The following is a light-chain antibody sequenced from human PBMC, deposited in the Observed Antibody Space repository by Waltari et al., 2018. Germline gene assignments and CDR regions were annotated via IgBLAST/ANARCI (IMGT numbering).Light chain of an antibody. V-gene: IGKV1-33*01. Sequence: DIQMTQSPSSLSASVGDRPTITCQESPVTSNYLNWYQKKPGKAPKVLTFDASKLETGVPSRFSGSESGTDFTFTISSLQPEDIATYYCQQYDNLPRFTFGQGTKLEIK. CDR2: DAS. CDR3: QQYDNLPRFT. J-gene: IGKJ2*01. CDR1: PVTSNY.